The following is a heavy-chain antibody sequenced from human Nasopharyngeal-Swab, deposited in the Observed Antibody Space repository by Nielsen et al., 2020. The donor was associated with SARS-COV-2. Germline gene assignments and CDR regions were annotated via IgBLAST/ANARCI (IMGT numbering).Heavy chain of an antibody. CDR2: ISAYNGNT. V-gene: IGHV1-18*01. Sequence: WVRQAPGQGLEWMGWISAYNGNTNYAQKFQGRVTMTTDTSTSTAYMELRSLRSDDTAVYYCARDFRSSGWHYYYYYGMDVWGQGTTVTVSS. D-gene: IGHD6-19*01. J-gene: IGHJ6*02. CDR3: ARDFRSSGWHYYYYYGMDV.